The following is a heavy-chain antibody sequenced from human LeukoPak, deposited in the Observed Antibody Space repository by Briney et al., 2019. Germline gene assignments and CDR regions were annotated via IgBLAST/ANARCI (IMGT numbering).Heavy chain of an antibody. V-gene: IGHV1-8*03. CDR3: ARGLSGRGGYDYGDYYYMDV. Sequence: ASVKVSCKASGYTFTSYDINWVRQATGQGLEWMGWMNPNSGNTGYAQKFQGRVTITRNTSISTAYMELSSLRSEDTAVYYCARGLSGRGGYDYGDYYYMDVWGKGTTVTVSS. CDR1: GYTFTSYD. CDR2: MNPNSGNT. J-gene: IGHJ6*03. D-gene: IGHD5-12*01.